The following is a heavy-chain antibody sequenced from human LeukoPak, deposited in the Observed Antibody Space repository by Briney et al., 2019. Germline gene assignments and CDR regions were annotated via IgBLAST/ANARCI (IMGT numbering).Heavy chain of an antibody. V-gene: IGHV4-30-2*01. CDR1: GGSISSYH. D-gene: IGHD3-9*01. J-gene: IGHJ6*02. Sequence: PSETLSLTCSVSGGSISSYHWSWIRQPPGKGLEWIGYIYHSGSTYYNPSLKSRVTISVDRSKNQFSLKLSSVTAADTAVYYCARGGYDILTARYYYYGMDVWGQGTTVTVSS. CDR3: ARGGYDILTARYYYYGMDV. CDR2: IYHSGST.